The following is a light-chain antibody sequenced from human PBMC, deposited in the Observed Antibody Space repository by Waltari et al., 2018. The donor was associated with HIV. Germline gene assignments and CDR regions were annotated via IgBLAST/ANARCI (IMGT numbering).Light chain of an antibody. CDR2: CAS. J-gene: IGKJ2*01. CDR3: QQYYSTPPT. Sequence: DIVMTQSPDSLAVSLGGRTTINCKASQNLFYSSNNKNYLAWYQHKPGQPPKLLFYCASTLESVVPDRFSGSGSGTNFTLTISSLQADDVAVYFCQQYYSTPPTFGQGTKLEI. CDR1: QNLFYSSNNKNY. V-gene: IGKV4-1*01.